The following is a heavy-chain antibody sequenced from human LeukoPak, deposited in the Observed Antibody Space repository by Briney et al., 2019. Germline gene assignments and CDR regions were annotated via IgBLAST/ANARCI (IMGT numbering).Heavy chain of an antibody. Sequence: SVKVSCKASGGTFSSYAISWVRQAPGQGLEWMGGIIPIFGTTNYTQKFQGRVTITADESTSIAYMELSSLRSEDTAVYYCARSPLVGLGELSFGYFDYWGQGTLVTVSS. J-gene: IGHJ4*02. D-gene: IGHD3-16*02. V-gene: IGHV1-69*01. CDR1: GGTFSSYA. CDR3: ARSPLVGLGELSFGYFDY. CDR2: IIPIFGTT.